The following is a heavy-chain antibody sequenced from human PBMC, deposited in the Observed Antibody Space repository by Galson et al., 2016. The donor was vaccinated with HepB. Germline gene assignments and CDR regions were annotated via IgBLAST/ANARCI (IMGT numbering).Heavy chain of an antibody. D-gene: IGHD6-6*01. CDR3: AKDQRRSSDSSLYYGLHV. V-gene: IGHV3-23*01. J-gene: IGHJ6*02. CDR1: GFTFNIYA. CDR2: ISGSGGST. Sequence: SLRLSCAASGFTFNIYAMTWVRQVPGQGLEWVATISGSGGSTYYADSVQGRFTISRDNSKNTLYLQMNPLRGADTAKYFCAKDQRRSSDSSLYYGLHVWGQGATGTVSS.